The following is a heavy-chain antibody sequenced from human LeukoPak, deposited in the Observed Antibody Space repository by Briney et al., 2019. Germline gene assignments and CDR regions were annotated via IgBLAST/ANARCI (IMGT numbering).Heavy chain of an antibody. CDR1: GGTFSSYA. D-gene: IGHD3-22*01. Sequence: GASVKVSCKASGGTFSSYAISWVRQAPGQGLEWMGGIIPIFGTANYAQKFQGRVTITADESTSTAYMELSSLRSEDTAVYYCARGTGGHYYDSSGYGPNDYWGQGTLVTVSS. J-gene: IGHJ4*02. CDR2: IIPIFGTA. V-gene: IGHV1-69*13. CDR3: ARGTGGHYYDSSGYGPNDY.